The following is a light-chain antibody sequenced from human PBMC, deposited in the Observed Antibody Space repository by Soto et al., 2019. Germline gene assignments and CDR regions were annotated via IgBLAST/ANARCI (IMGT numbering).Light chain of an antibody. CDR1: QSVSSNY. Sequence: EIVLTQSPATLSLSPGERATRSSEASQSVSSNYLAWYQQKPGLAPRLVIYDASTRATGIPARFSGSGSGTDFTLTISGLEPEDVAVYYCQQFGSSLYTFGQGTKVDIK. CDR2: DAS. J-gene: IGKJ2*01. CDR3: QQFGSSLYT. V-gene: IGKV3D-20*01.